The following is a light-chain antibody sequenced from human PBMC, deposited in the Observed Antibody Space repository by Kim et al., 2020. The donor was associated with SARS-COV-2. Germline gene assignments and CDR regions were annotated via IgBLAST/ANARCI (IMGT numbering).Light chain of an antibody. CDR2: DAS. CDR3: QHLSDWLT. J-gene: IGKJ1*01. Sequence: EIVLTQSPATLTLSPGERATLSCRASQSLSSDLAWYQQKPGQAPRLLIYDASNRATGIPARFSGSGSGTDFTLTISSLEPDDFAVYYCQHLSDWLTFGQGTKVDIK. CDR1: QSLSSD. V-gene: IGKV3-11*01.